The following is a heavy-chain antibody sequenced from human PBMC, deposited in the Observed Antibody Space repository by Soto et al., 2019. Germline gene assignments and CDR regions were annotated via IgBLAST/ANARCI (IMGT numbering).Heavy chain of an antibody. Sequence: GGSLILSCAASGFTVSSNYMNWVRQAPGKGLEWLSIICSDGTTYYADSVKGRFTISRDNFKNTLYLQMNNLRAEDTAVYYCAILSNWGQGTLVTVSS. J-gene: IGHJ4*02. V-gene: IGHV3-53*01. CDR2: ICSDGTT. CDR3: AILSN. CDR1: GFTVSSNY. D-gene: IGHD6-6*01.